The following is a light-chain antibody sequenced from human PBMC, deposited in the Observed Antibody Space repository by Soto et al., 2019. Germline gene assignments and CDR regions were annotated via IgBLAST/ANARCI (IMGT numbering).Light chain of an antibody. Sequence: EVVLTQSPATLSLSPGERATLSCRASQSVSSTYLAWYQQQPGQAPRLLMSGTSNRATGTPDRFSGSGSGTDFTLTISRLEPEDFAVYYCQQRSNWLWTFGQGTKVDI. V-gene: IGKV3D-20*02. CDR2: GTS. J-gene: IGKJ1*01. CDR3: QQRSNWLWT. CDR1: QSVSSTY.